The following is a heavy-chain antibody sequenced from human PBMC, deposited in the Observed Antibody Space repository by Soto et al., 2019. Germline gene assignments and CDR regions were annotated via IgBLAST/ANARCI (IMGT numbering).Heavy chain of an antibody. J-gene: IGHJ6*02. CDR2: IYPGDSDT. Sequence: GESLKISCKGSGYSFASYWIAWVRQMPGKGLEWMGIIYPGDSDTRYSPSFQGQVTISADKSISTAYLLWNSLKASDTAIYYCVRHGGCSSGRSSLHYYNCAMDVCGQGTTVTVSS. V-gene: IGHV5-51*01. D-gene: IGHD6-6*01. CDR1: GYSFASYW. CDR3: VRHGGCSSGRSSLHYYNCAMDV.